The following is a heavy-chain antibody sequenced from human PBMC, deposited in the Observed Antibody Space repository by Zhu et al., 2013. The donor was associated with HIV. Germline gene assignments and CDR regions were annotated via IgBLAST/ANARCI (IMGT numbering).Heavy chain of an antibody. CDR2: FDPEDGET. D-gene: IGHD2-8*02. CDR1: GYTFTYYG. CDR3: ATRDLVDAFDI. J-gene: IGHJ3*02. Sequence: QVQLVQSGAEVKKPGASVKVSCKASGYTFTYYGISWVRQAPGQGLEWMGGFDPEDGETIYAQKFQGRVTMTEDTSTDTAYMELSSLRSEDTAVYYCATRDLVDAFDIWGQGTMVTVSS. V-gene: IGHV1-24*01.